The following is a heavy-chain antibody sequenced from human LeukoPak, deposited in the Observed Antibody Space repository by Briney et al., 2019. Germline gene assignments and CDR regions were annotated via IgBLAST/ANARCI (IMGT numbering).Heavy chain of an antibody. V-gene: IGHV4-59*12. D-gene: IGHD1-14*01. CDR3: VRGSPDYFFDY. Sequence: SETLPLTCTVSGVSLNPYYWNWVRQTPGKGLEWIGYIFYGDSTDYNPSLEGRVTISVDKSNNQFSLKLNSVTAADTAVYYCVRGSPDYFFDYWGQGTLVTVSS. CDR1: GVSLNPYY. J-gene: IGHJ4*02. CDR2: IFYGDST.